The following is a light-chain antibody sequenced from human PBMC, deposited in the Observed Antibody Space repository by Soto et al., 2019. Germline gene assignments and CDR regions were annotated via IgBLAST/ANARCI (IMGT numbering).Light chain of an antibody. V-gene: IGKV3-11*01. CDR2: GAS. CDR1: QSVSSN. CDR3: QQRGNWPRALT. Sequence: EIVLAQSPGTLSLSPGERATLSCRASQSVSSNLAWYQQKPGQAPRLLIYGASTRATGIPARFSGSGSGTDFTLTISSLEPEDFAVYYCQQRGNWPRALTVGGRNKVDSK. J-gene: IGKJ4*01.